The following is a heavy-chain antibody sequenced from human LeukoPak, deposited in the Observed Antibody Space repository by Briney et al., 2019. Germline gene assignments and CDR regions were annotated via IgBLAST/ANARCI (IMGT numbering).Heavy chain of an antibody. V-gene: IGHV3-23*01. D-gene: IGHD6-19*01. J-gene: IGHJ4*02. Sequence: GGSLRLSCAASGFTFSSYAMSWVRQAPGKGLEWVSAISGSGGSTYYADSVKGRFTISRDNSKNTLYLQMNSLRAEDTAVYYCAKDGHRGIAVAGYYFDYWGQGTLVTVSS. CDR3: AKDGHRGIAVAGYYFDY. CDR2: ISGSGGST. CDR1: GFTFSSYA.